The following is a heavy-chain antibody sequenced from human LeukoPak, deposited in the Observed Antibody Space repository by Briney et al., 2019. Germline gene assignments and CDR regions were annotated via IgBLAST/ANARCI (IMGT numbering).Heavy chain of an antibody. V-gene: IGHV3-9*01. CDR2: ISWNSGSI. D-gene: IGHD5-12*01. J-gene: IGHJ4*02. CDR1: GFTFDDYA. CDR3: AKDTGGGYDSRPFDY. Sequence: GRSLRLSCAASGFTFDDYAMHWVRQAPGKGLEWVSGISWNSGSIGYADSVKGRFTISRDNAKNSLYLQMNSLRAEDTALYYCAKDTGGGYDSRPFDYWGQRTLVTVSS.